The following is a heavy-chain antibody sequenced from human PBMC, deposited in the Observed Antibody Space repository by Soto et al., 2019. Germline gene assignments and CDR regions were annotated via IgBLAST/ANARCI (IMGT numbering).Heavy chain of an antibody. D-gene: IGHD3-3*01. V-gene: IGHV3-15*07. CDR1: GFTFGNAW. Sequence: PGGSLRLSCAASGFTFGNAWMNWVRQAPGKGLEWVGRIKSKTDGGTTDYAAPVKGRLTISRDDSKNTLYLQMNSLKTEDTAVYYCTTANYDFWSGYSDNYYYYGMDVWGQGTTVTVSS. CDR3: TTANYDFWSGYSDNYYYYGMDV. CDR2: IKSKTDGGTT. J-gene: IGHJ6*02.